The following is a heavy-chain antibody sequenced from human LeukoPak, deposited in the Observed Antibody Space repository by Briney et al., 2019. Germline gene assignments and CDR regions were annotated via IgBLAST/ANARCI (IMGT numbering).Heavy chain of an antibody. CDR2: ISANDGST. J-gene: IGHJ5*01. CDR1: GFTFSSSA. CDR3: AKGGWFEY. D-gene: IGHD3-10*01. V-gene: IGHV3-23*01. Sequence: GGSLRLSCAASGFTFSSSAMSWVRQAPGKGLEWVSRISANDGSTYYADSVKGRFTISRDSSKTTLYLQMNSLRPEDTAVYYCAKGGWFEYWGQGTLVTVSS.